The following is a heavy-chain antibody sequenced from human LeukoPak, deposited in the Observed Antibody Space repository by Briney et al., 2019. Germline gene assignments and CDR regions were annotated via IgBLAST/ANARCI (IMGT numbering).Heavy chain of an antibody. D-gene: IGHD2-2*01. J-gene: IGHJ4*02. CDR3: ARDGGPAAATGYFDY. CDR2: IIPIFGTA. CDR1: GGTFSSYA. V-gene: IGHV1-69*05. Sequence: SVKVSCKASGGTFSSYAISWVRQAPGQGLEWMGGIIPIFGTANYAQKVQGRVTITTDESTSTAYMELSSLRSEDTAVYYCARDGGPAAATGYFDYWGQGTLVTVSS.